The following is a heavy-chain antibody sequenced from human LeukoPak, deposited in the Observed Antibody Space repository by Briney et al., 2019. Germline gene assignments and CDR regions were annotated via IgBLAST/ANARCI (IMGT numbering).Heavy chain of an antibody. CDR1: GGSISTGNYW. V-gene: IGHV4-39*01. J-gene: IGHJ4*02. Sequence: SETLSLTCDVSGGSISTGNYWWGWLRQPPGKGLEWIGIIFHTGKTHDNPSLKSRVSMSVDTSKNQFSLRLSAVTAADTAVYYCARQMGVGVWALDYWGQGALVTVSS. D-gene: IGHD3-16*01. CDR2: IFHTGKT. CDR3: ARQMGVGVWALDY.